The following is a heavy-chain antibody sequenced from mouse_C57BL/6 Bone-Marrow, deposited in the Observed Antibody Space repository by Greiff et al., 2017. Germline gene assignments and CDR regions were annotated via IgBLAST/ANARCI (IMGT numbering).Heavy chain of an antibody. Sequence: QVQLQQSGAELVRPGTSVKVSCKASGYAFTNYLIEWVKQRPGQGLEWIGVINPGSGGTNYNEKFKGKATLTADKSSSTAYIQLSSLTSEDSAVYFCARGYGSRFAYWGQGTLVTVSA. J-gene: IGHJ3*01. V-gene: IGHV1-54*01. CDR1: GYAFTNYL. CDR3: ARGYGSRFAY. D-gene: IGHD1-1*01. CDR2: INPGSGGT.